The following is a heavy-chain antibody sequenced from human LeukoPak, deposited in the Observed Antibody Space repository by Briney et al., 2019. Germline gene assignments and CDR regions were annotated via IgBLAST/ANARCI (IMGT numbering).Heavy chain of an antibody. Sequence: ASVKVSCKASGYTFTSNGVSWVRPAPGRGLEWMGWISAYNGNTKYAQKLQGRIIMTTDTSTSTAYMELRSLRSDDTGVYYCARDTYFHDGTGYPSRRWLDYWGQGTLVTVSS. CDR1: GYTFTSNG. CDR3: ARDTYFHDGTGYPSRRWLDY. J-gene: IGHJ4*02. CDR2: ISAYNGNT. V-gene: IGHV1-18*01. D-gene: IGHD3-22*01.